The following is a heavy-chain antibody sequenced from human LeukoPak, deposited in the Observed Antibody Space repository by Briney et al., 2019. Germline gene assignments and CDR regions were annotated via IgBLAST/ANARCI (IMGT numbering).Heavy chain of an antibody. V-gene: IGHV4-34*01. Sequence: KPSETLPLTCAVYGGSFSGYYWSWIRQPPGKGLEWIGEINHSGSTNYNPSLKSRVTISVDTSKNQFSLKLSSVTAADTAVYYCAREGIAVAGFDYWGQGTLVTVSS. J-gene: IGHJ4*02. D-gene: IGHD6-19*01. CDR3: AREGIAVAGFDY. CDR2: INHSGST. CDR1: GGSFSGYY.